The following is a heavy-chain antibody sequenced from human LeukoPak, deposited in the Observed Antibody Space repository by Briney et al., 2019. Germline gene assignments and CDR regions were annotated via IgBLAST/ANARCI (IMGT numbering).Heavy chain of an antibody. Sequence: SQTLSLTCTVSGGSIRGGGFYWTWLRQPPGKGLDWIGYIAFGGSTYYNPSLKSRLTMSLDTSKNQFSLKLSSVTAADTAMYFCARMTTGSYYFDYWGQGTLVTVSS. CDR3: ARMTTGSYYFDY. CDR2: IAFGGST. D-gene: IGHD4-17*01. V-gene: IGHV4-31*03. J-gene: IGHJ4*02. CDR1: GGSIRGGGFY.